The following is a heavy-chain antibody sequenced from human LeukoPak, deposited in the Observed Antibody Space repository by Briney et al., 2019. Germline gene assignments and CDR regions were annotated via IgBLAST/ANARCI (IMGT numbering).Heavy chain of an antibody. CDR2: INPNSGGT. CDR1: GYTFTGYY. J-gene: IGHJ5*02. CDR3: ARDRGSGYVWNWFDP. D-gene: IGHD5-12*01. Sequence: ASVKVSCKASGYTFTGYYMHWVRQAPGQGLEWMGWINPNSGGTNYAQKVQGRVTMTRDTSISTAYMELSRLRSDDTAVYYCARDRGSGYVWNWFDPWGQGTLVTVSS. V-gene: IGHV1-2*02.